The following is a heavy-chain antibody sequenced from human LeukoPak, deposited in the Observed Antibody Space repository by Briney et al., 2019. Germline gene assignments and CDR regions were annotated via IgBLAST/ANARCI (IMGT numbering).Heavy chain of an antibody. CDR1: GGSISSYY. CDR2: IYYSGSP. D-gene: IGHD1-26*01. J-gene: IGHJ6*03. V-gene: IGHV4-59*08. CDR3: ARSFRSGYYYYYYMDV. Sequence: PSETLSLTCTVSGGSISSYYWSWIRQPPGKGLEWFGYIYYSGSPNYNPSLKSRVTISVDTSKNQFSLKLSSVTAADTAVYYCARSFRSGYYYYYYMDVWGKGTTVTVSS.